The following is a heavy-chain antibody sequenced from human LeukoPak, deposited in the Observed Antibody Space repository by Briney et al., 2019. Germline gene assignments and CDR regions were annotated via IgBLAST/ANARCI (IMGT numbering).Heavy chain of an antibody. J-gene: IGHJ4*02. CDR1: GFTFGDYA. D-gene: IGHD6-13*01. Sequence: GSLRLSCTASGFTFGDYAMSWVRQAPGKGLEWVGFIRSKAYGGTTEYAASVKGRFTISRDDSKSIAYLQMNSLKTEDAAVYYCTRDREQQLYFDYWGQGTLVTVSS. CDR2: IRSKAYGGTT. V-gene: IGHV3-49*04. CDR3: TRDREQQLYFDY.